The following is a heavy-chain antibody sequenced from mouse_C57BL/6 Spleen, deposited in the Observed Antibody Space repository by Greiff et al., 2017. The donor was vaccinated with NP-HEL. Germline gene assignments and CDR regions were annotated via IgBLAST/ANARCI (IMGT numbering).Heavy chain of an antibody. CDR3: ASPPYGSSYEGGAMDY. CDR1: GYSFTGYY. CDR2: IYPYNGVS. J-gene: IGHJ4*01. V-gene: IGHV1-31*01. D-gene: IGHD1-1*01. Sequence: VQLQQSGPELVKPGASVKISCKASGYSFTGYYMHWVKQSHGNILDWIGYIYPYNGVSSYNQKFKGKATLTVDKSSSTAYMELRSLTSEDSAVYYCASPPYGSSYEGGAMDYWGQGTSVTVSS.